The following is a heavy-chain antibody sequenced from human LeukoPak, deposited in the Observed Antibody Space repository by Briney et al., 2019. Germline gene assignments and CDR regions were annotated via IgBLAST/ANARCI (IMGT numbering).Heavy chain of an antibody. V-gene: IGHV4-59*08. CDR3: ARSGRNYGSGSPIDY. CDR2: IYYSGST. J-gene: IGHJ4*02. D-gene: IGHD3-10*01. Sequence: SQTLSLTCTVSGGSISSYYWSWIRQPPGKGLVWIGYIYYSGSTNYNPSLKSRVTISVDTSKNQFSLKLSSVTAADTAVYYCARSGRNYGSGSPIDYWGQGTLVTVSS. CDR1: GGSISSYY.